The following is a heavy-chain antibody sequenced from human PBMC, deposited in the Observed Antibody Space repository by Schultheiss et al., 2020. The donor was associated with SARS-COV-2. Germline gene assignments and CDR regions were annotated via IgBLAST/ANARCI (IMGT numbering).Heavy chain of an antibody. Sequence: GESLKISCTASGFTFSNAWMSWVRQAPGKGLEWVGRIKSKTDGGTTDYAAPVKGRFTISRDDSKNTLYLQMNSLKTEDTAVYYCTTDWGSRGWQDYWGRGTLVTVS. CDR2: IKSKTDGGTT. CDR3: TTDWGSRGWQDY. CDR1: GFTFSNAW. V-gene: IGHV3-15*01. J-gene: IGHJ4*02. D-gene: IGHD6-19*01.